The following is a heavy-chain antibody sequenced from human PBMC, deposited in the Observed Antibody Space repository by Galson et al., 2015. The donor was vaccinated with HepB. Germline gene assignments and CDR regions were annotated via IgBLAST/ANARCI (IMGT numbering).Heavy chain of an antibody. D-gene: IGHD3-10*01. J-gene: IGHJ5*02. CDR1: GFTLSSYA. CDR2: ISNDGSNK. CDR3: TRDGEDGWAPLSS. V-gene: IGHV3-30*04. Sequence: SLRLSCAASGFTLSSYAIHWVRQAPGKGLEWVAVISNDGSNKYYAASVKGRFTISRDNSKNTLYLQMNSLTAEDTAMYYCTRDGEDGWAPLSSWGQGTLVSVSS.